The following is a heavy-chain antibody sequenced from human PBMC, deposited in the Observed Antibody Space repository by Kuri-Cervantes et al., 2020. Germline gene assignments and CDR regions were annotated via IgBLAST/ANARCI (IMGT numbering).Heavy chain of an antibody. D-gene: IGHD3-16*01. Sequence: SETLSLTCTVSGGFISSGGYYWSWIRQHPGKGLEWIGYIYYSGSTYYNPSLKSRVTISVGTSKNQFSLKLSSVTAADTAVYNCARVIVRDYVWGFDYWGQGTLVTVSS. CDR2: IYYSGST. V-gene: IGHV4-31*03. CDR1: GGFISSGGYY. CDR3: ARVIVRDYVWGFDY. J-gene: IGHJ4*02.